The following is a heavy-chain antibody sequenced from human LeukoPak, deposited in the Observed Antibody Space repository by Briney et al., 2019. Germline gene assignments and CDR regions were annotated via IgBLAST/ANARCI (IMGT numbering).Heavy chain of an antibody. CDR2: IWYDGSNK. Sequence: PGGSLRLSCAASGFTFSSYGMHWVRQAQGKGLEWVAVIWYDGSNKYYADSVKGRFTISRDNSKNTLYLQMNSLRAEDTAVYYCARGHIYYDSSGYLDWGQGTLVTVSS. V-gene: IGHV3-33*01. J-gene: IGHJ4*02. CDR3: ARGHIYYDSSGYLD. D-gene: IGHD3-22*01. CDR1: GFTFSSYG.